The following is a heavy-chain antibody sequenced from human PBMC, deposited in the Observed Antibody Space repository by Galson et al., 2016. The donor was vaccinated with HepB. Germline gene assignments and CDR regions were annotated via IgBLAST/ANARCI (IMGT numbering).Heavy chain of an antibody. CDR1: GATIISSNY. J-gene: IGHJ4*02. CDR2: IHHSGKI. V-gene: IGHV4-4*02. D-gene: IGHD5-24*01. Sequence: SETLSLTCAVSGATIISSNYWTWVRQPPGKGLEWIGEIHHSGKINYSPSLQSRVTISLDKSNNQFSLTLSSVTAADTAVYYCVRRDAYNYIPFDCWGQGILVTVSS. CDR3: VRRDAYNYIPFDC.